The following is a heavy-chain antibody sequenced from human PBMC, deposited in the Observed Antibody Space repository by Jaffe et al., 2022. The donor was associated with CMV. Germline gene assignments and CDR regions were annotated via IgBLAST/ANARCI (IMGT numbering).Heavy chain of an antibody. CDR1: GFNFDDYM. CDR3: AKDIIGSGWYFFDY. J-gene: IGHJ4*02. V-gene: IGHV3-43*01. Sequence: EVQLVESGGLVVQPGGSLRLSCAASGFNFDDYMMHWVRQVPGKGLEWIALISRNGGRTNYADSVKGRFTISRDNSKNSLYLQMNSLRTEDTAFYYCAKDIIGSGWYFFDYWGQGTLVTVSS. CDR2: ISRNGGRT. D-gene: IGHD6-19*01.